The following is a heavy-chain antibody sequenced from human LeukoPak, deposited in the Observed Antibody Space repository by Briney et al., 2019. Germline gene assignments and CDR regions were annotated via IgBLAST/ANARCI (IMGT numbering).Heavy chain of an antibody. J-gene: IGHJ4*02. V-gene: IGHV3-13*04. CDR1: GLTFTSYD. Sequence: GGSLRLSCTASGLTFTSYDMHWVCHATGKGLEWVSAIGTAGDTYYAGSVKGRFTISRENAKNSLYLQMNSLRAGDTAVYYCARGAPGSGIAVWGQGTLVTVSS. D-gene: IGHD3-10*01. CDR2: IGTAGDT. CDR3: ARGAPGSGIAV.